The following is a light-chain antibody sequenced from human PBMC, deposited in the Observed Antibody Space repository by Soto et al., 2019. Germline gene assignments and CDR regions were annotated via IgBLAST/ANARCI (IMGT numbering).Light chain of an antibody. CDR2: GAS. CDR3: LQYNNWPRT. Sequence: EIVMTQSPATLSVSPGERATLSCRASQSVRNNLAWYRQKPGQAPSLLIYGASTRATGIPARFSGSGSGTEFTLTISSLQSEDFAVYFCLQYNNWPRTFGQGTRLEIQ. J-gene: IGKJ5*01. CDR1: QSVRNN. V-gene: IGKV3-15*01.